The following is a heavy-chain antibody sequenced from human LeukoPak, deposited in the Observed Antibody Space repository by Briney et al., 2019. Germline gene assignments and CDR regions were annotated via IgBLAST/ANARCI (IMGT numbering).Heavy chain of an antibody. CDR2: ISSSGSTI. V-gene: IGHV3-11*01. CDR3: ARDYYGSGSYYTPYYYYYGMDV. Sequence: GGSLRLSCAASGFTFSDYYMSWIRQAPGKGLEWVSYISSSGSTIYYADSVKGRFTISRDNAKNSLYLQMNSLRAEDTAVYYCARDYYGSGSYYTPYYYYYGMDVWGQGTTVTVSS. J-gene: IGHJ6*02. CDR1: GFTFSDYY. D-gene: IGHD3-10*01.